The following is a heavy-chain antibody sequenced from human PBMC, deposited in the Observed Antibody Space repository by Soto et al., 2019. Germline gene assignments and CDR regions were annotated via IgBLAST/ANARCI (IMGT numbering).Heavy chain of an antibody. D-gene: IGHD2-15*01. CDR1: GDTFSNYA. CDR2: IIPIFGIT. J-gene: IGHJ4*02. V-gene: IGHV1-69*01. CDR3: ARWEYLYGSGGNPTQSYVDY. Sequence: QVQLVQSGAEVKKPGSSVKVSCQASGDTFSNYAISWVRQAPGQGLEWMGGIIPIFGITNYAQKFQGRVTISADESTRTACMELSSLRPDVTAVYYCARWEYLYGSGGNPTQSYVDYWGQGTLVTVSS.